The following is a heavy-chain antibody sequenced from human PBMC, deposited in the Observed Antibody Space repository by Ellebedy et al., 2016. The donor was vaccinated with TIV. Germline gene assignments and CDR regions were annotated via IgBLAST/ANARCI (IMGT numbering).Heavy chain of an antibody. V-gene: IGHV3-48*04. CDR3: ARDGGGYYFDY. CDR1: GFTFSSYS. J-gene: IGHJ4*02. D-gene: IGHD3-16*01. Sequence: GESLKISCVASGFTFSSYSMNWVRQAPGKGLEWVSYISSGSNTIYYADSVKGRFTISRDNAKNSLYLQMSSLRAEDTAVYYCARDGGGYYFDYWGQGTLVTVSS. CDR2: ISSGSNTI.